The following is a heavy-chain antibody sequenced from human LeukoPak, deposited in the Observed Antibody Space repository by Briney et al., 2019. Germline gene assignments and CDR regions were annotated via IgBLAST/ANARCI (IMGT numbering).Heavy chain of an antibody. V-gene: IGHV1-46*01. CDR1: GYTFSSYY. Sequence: GASVKVSCKASGYTFSSYYMHWVRQAPGQGLEWMGIINPSGGSTSYAQKFQGRVTLTRDTSTSIVFMELSSLRSEDTAVYYCARADSGGDSSGYKWFDPWGQGTLVTVSS. CDR2: INPSGGST. J-gene: IGHJ5*02. D-gene: IGHD3-22*01. CDR3: ARADSGGDSSGYKWFDP.